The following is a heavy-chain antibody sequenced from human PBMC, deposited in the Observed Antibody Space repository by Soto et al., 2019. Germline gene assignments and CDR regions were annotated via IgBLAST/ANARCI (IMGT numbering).Heavy chain of an antibody. CDR3: AKESHDILTGPPWVWYFDL. J-gene: IGHJ2*01. CDR2: INDRGSI. Sequence: QVQLQQWGAGPLRPLETLSLTCGVSGGSFSGYYWAWIRQSPGKRLEWFGEINDRGSINYNPSLKSRVSISVDTSKNHYSLNLRSVTAADTAVYYCAKESHDILTGPPWVWYFDLWGRGTLVTVSS. CDR1: GGSFSGYY. V-gene: IGHV4-34*01. D-gene: IGHD3-9*01.